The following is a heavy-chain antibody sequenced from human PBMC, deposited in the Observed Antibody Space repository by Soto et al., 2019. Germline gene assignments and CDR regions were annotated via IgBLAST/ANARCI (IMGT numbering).Heavy chain of an antibody. Sequence: SETLSLTCAVYVGSFSGYYWSWIRQPPGKGLEWIGEINHSGSTNYNPSLKSRVTISVDTSKNQFSLKLSSVTAADTAVYYCARDQNHYYDSSGYYYWYFDLWGRGTLVTVSS. CDR2: INHSGST. J-gene: IGHJ2*01. CDR3: ARDQNHYYDSSGYYYWYFDL. V-gene: IGHV4-34*01. CDR1: VGSFSGYY. D-gene: IGHD3-22*01.